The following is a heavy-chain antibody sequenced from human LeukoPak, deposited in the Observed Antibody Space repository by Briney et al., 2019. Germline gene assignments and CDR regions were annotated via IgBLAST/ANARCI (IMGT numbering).Heavy chain of an antibody. Sequence: PGGSLRLSCAASGFTFSSYGMHWVRQAPGKGLEWVAVIPYDGSNKYYADSVKGRFTISRDNSKNTLYLQMNSLRAEDTAVYYCAKSGRYCSGGSCYYYGMDVWGQGTTVTVSS. CDR1: GFTFSSYG. D-gene: IGHD2-15*01. V-gene: IGHV3-30*18. CDR2: IPYDGSNK. CDR3: AKSGRYCSGGSCYYYGMDV. J-gene: IGHJ6*02.